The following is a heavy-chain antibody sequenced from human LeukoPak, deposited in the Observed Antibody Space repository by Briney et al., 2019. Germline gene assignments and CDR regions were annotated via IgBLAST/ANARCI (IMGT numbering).Heavy chain of an antibody. Sequence: ASVKVSCKASGYTFTGYYMHWVRQAPGQGLEWMGWINPNSGGTNYSQKFQGRVTMTRDTSISTVYMELSRLRSDDTAVYYCARDRDYYDSSCYYYKDAFDIWGQGTMVTVSS. J-gene: IGHJ3*02. V-gene: IGHV1-2*02. CDR2: INPNSGGT. CDR3: ARDRDYYDSSCYYYKDAFDI. D-gene: IGHD3-22*01. CDR1: GYTFTGYY.